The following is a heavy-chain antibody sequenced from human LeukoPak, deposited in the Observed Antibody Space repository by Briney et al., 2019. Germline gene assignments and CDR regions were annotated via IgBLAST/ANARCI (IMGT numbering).Heavy chain of an antibody. CDR2: IYSGGST. CDR3: AKGLLDTAMGAFDI. J-gene: IGHJ3*02. Sequence: HPGGSLRLSCAASGFTVSSNYMSWVRQAPGKGLEWVSVIYSGGSTYYADSVKGRFTISRDNSKNTLYLQMNSLRAEDTAVYYCAKGLLDTAMGAFDIWGQGTMVTVSS. D-gene: IGHD5-18*01. CDR1: GFTVSSNY. V-gene: IGHV3-66*01.